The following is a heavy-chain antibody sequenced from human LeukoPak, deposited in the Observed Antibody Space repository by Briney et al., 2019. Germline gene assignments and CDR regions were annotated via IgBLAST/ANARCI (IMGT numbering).Heavy chain of an antibody. V-gene: IGHV3-66*01. J-gene: IGHJ4*02. CDR1: GFTVSSNY. Sequence: GGSLRLSCAASGFTVSSNYMSWVRQAPGKGLEWVSVIYSGGSTYYADSVKGRFTISRDNSKNTLYLQMNSLRAEDTAVYYCARDGVGYCSGGSCYSDYWGQGTLVTVSS. CDR2: IYSGGST. D-gene: IGHD2-15*01. CDR3: ARDGVGYCSGGSCYSDY.